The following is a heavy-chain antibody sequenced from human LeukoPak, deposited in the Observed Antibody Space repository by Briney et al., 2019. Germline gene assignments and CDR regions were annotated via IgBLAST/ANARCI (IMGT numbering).Heavy chain of an antibody. V-gene: IGHV1-69*05. CDR3: ARDGLPGYYDSSGSRAFDV. J-gene: IGHJ3*01. D-gene: IGHD3-22*01. CDR1: GGTFSSYA. Sequence: SVKVSCKASGGTFSSYAISWVPQAPGQGLEWMGRIIPIFGTANYAQKFQGRVTITTDESTSTAYMELSSLRSEDTAVYYCARDGLPGYYDSSGSRAFDVWGQGTMVTVSS. CDR2: IIPIFGTA.